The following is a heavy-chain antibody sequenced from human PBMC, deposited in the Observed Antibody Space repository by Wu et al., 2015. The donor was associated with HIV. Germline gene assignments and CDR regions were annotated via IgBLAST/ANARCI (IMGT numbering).Heavy chain of an antibody. V-gene: IGHV4-34*02. CDR2: IHYNGRT. CDR3: ARGPLTDGIEVAGPLHH. J-gene: IGHJ4*02. Sequence: QVQLQQWGTGFLKPSETLSLNCAVYGGSFSGFFWSWVRQSPEKGLEWIGEIHYNGRTNYNPSLKSRVTISIDKSKNQFSLKLASVTAADTALYFCARGPLTDGIEVAGPLHHWGQGTPVVVSS. CDR1: GGSFSGFF. D-gene: IGHD6-19*01.